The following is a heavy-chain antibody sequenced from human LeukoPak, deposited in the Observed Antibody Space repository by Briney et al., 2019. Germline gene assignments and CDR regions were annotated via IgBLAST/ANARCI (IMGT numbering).Heavy chain of an antibody. J-gene: IGHJ4*02. CDR2: IYYSGST. Sequence: SETLSLTCTVSGGSISSSSYYWGWIRQPPGKGLEWIGSIYYSGSTYYNPSLKSRVTISVDTSKNQFSLKLSSVTAADTAVYYCASLPISSRYYFDYWGQGTLVTVSS. CDR1: GGSISSSSYY. V-gene: IGHV4-39*01. D-gene: IGHD6-6*01. CDR3: ASLPISSRYYFDY.